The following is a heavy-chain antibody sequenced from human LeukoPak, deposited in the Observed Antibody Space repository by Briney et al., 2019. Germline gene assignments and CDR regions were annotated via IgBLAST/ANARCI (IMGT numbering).Heavy chain of an antibody. CDR1: GFTFSRYA. J-gene: IGHJ3*02. D-gene: IGHD4-17*01. V-gene: IGHV3-23*01. Sequence: PGGSLSLSCTASGFTFSRYAMMCLRQTPGRGLEWVAAIATDATLHADSVKGRFTISRDNSKNTVYLQMSSLRVEDTALYYCARDPNGDYIGAFEIWGQGTMVPVSS. CDR3: ARDPNGDYIGAFEI. CDR2: IATDAT.